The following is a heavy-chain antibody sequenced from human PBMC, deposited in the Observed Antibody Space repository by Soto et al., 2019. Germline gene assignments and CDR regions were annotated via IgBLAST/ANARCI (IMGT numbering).Heavy chain of an antibody. CDR1: GGTLSDHG. D-gene: IGHD3-10*01. CDR3: ARGVYGSGNYYTGPSAFDI. CDR2: TIPVFNTA. V-gene: IGHV1-69*06. J-gene: IGHJ3*02. Sequence: QVQLEQSGAEVKKPGSSVKISCKASGGTLSDHGVSWLRQAPGQGLEWVGGTIPVFNTAKYAPKFQGRVTIAEDKSTNMAYMELGSLRSDDTAFYYCARGVYGSGNYYTGPSAFDIWGQGTLVIVSS.